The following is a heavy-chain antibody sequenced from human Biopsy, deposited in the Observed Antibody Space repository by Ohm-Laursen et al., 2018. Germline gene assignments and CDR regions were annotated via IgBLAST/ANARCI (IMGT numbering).Heavy chain of an antibody. J-gene: IGHJ2*01. CDR1: GDSISSSTYY. CDR3: ASAGYNPDWNFDL. V-gene: IGHV4-39*07. D-gene: IGHD5-24*01. Sequence: SETLSLTCSVSGDSISSSTYYWGWIRQPPGKGLEWIGTIRNTYFRTSPKSRVTMSVNTSKKQFSLRLSSVTAADTAVYYCASAGYNPDWNFDLWGRGTRVTVSS. CDR2: IRNT.